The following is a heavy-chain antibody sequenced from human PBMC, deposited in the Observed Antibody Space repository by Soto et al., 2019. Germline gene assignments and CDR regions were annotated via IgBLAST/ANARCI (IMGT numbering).Heavy chain of an antibody. CDR3: AHRRRSLGFGELFDY. CDR2: IYLDDYK. Sequence: QITLKASAPTLVKPTQTLTLTCTVSGFSLSTSAVGVGWILQPPVKALEWLALIYLDDYKRYSPSLKSRLTITTDTSKKPVVLTMTNMDPVDTATDHWAHRRRSLGFGELFDYWGQGNMVTVSS. CDR1: GFSLSTSAVG. J-gene: IGHJ4*02. D-gene: IGHD3-10*01. V-gene: IGHV2-5*02.